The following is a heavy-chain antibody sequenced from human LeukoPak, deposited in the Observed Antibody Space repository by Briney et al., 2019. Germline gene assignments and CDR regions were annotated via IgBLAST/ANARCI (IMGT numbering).Heavy chain of an antibody. D-gene: IGHD3-10*01. CDR1: GFTFDDYG. CDR3: RVMVRGPQGPYYYYYYMDV. Sequence: GGSLRLSCAASGFTFDDYGMSWVRQAPGKGLEWVSGINWNGGSTGYADSVKGRFTISRDNAKNSLYLQMNSLRAEDTAVYYSRVMVRGPQGPYYYYYYMDVWGKGTTVTISS. V-gene: IGHV3-20*04. CDR2: INWNGGST. J-gene: IGHJ6*03.